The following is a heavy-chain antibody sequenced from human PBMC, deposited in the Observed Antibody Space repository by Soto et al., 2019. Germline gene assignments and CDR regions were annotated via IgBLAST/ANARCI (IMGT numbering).Heavy chain of an antibody. D-gene: IGHD1-26*01. CDR2: ISSSSSTI. Sequence: EEHLVESGGGLVQPGGTLRLSCAASGFTFRSYSMSWVRQAPGKGLEWVSYISSSSSTISYADSVKGRCTISRDNAKNSLYLQMNSLRVEDTAVYYCVRVGATTVASDIWGQGTMVTVSS. CDR3: VRVGATTVASDI. CDR1: GFTFRSYS. V-gene: IGHV3-48*04. J-gene: IGHJ3*02.